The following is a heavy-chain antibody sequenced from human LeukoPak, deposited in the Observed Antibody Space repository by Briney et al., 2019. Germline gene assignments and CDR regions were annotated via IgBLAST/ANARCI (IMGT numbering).Heavy chain of an antibody. CDR2: ISEDGSII. CDR3: VRDLVIVDTPGDDFDY. CDR1: GFTFSNYW. V-gene: IGHV3-74*01. Sequence: GGSLRLSCAASGFTFSNYWMHWVRQAPGKGLVWVSRISEDGSIISYADSVKGRFTISRDNAKNTLFLQMNSLTAEDTAVYYCVRDLVIVDTPGDDFDYWGQGSLVAVSS. J-gene: IGHJ4*02. D-gene: IGHD2/OR15-2a*01.